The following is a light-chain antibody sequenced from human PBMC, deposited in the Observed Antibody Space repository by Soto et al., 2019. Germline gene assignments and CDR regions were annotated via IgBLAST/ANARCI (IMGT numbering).Light chain of an antibody. Sequence: DIQMTQSPSSMSASVGDRVTITCWASQSIRTYLNWYQQKPGKAPKLLIYAASSLQSGVPSRFSGSGSGTDFTLTISSLQPEDFATYYCQQSYSAPPTFGQGTKV. CDR2: AAS. CDR3: QQSYSAPPT. V-gene: IGKV1-39*01. CDR1: QSIRTY. J-gene: IGKJ1*01.